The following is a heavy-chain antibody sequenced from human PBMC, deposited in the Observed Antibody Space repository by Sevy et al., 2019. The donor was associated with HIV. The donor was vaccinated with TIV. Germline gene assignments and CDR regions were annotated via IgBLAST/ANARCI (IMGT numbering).Heavy chain of an antibody. Sequence: GGSLRLSCAASGFTFRNYVMNWVRQPPGKGLEWVSVISDGGGTTYYADSVKGRFTISRDDSKSTLYLQMNSLRVEDAAVYFGAKRVAGALAALDIWGQGTMVTVSS. D-gene: IGHD3-10*01. CDR2: ISDGGGTT. CDR3: AKRVAGALAALDI. V-gene: IGHV3-23*01. CDR1: GFTFRNYV. J-gene: IGHJ3*02.